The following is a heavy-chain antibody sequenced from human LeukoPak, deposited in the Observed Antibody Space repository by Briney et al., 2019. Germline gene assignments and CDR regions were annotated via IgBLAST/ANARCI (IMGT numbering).Heavy chain of an antibody. CDR3: ARGGGYCSGGSCYSRLVY. CDR1: GGTFSSYA. Sequence: SVKVSCKASGGTFSSYAISWVRQAPGQGLEWMGRIIPIFGIANYAQKFQGRVTIAADKSTSTAYMELSSLRSEDTAVYYCARGGGYCSGGSCYSRLVYRGQGTLVTVSS. V-gene: IGHV1-69*04. CDR2: IIPIFGIA. D-gene: IGHD2-15*01. J-gene: IGHJ4*02.